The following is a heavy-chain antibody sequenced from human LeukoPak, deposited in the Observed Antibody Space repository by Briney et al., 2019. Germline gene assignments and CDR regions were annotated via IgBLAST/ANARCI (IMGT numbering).Heavy chain of an antibody. J-gene: IGHJ3*02. CDR3: ARGSREWELLFAFDI. CDR2: IYYSGST. CDR1: GGSISSGDYY. V-gene: IGHV4-30-4*08. D-gene: IGHD1-26*01. Sequence: SETLSLTCTVSGGSISSGDYYWSWIRQPPGKGLEWIGYIYYSGSTYYNPSLKSRVTISVATSKNQFSLKLSSVTAADTAVYYCARGSREWELLFAFDIWGQGTMVTVSS.